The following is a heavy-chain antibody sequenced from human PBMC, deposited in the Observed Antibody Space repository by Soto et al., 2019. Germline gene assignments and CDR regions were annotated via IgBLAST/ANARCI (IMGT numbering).Heavy chain of an antibody. CDR1: GFTFSSYG. D-gene: IGHD3-10*01. CDR3: ARDPQGTVLLCFGELGMAV. Sequence: QVQLVESGGGVVQPGRSLRLSCAASGFTFSSYGMHWVRQAPGKGLEWVAVIWYDGSNKYYADSVKGRFTISRDNSKNPLYLQMNSLRAEDTAVYYWARDPQGTVLLCFGELGMAVWGQGTTVPVSS. CDR2: IWYDGSNK. V-gene: IGHV3-33*01. J-gene: IGHJ6*02.